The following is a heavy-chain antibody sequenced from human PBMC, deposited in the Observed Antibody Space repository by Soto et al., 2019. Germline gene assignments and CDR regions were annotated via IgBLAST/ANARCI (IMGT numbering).Heavy chain of an antibody. V-gene: IGHV1-2*02. J-gene: IGHJ6*02. CDR1: GYTFTGYY. CDR2: INPNSGGT. D-gene: IGHD1-26*01. CDR3: ARDFKWELPNHRYYYYGMDV. Sequence: SVKVSCKASGYTFTGYYMHWVRQAPGQGLEWMGWINPNSGGTNYAQKFQGRVTMTRDTSISTAYMELSRLRSDDTAVYYCARDFKWELPNHRYYYYGMDVWGQGTTVTVSS.